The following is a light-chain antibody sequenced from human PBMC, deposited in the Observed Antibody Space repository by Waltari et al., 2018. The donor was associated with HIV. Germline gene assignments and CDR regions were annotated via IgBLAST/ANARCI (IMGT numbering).Light chain of an antibody. Sequence: SYDPPQPPPGSASPGQTARTTCLGDALEKQFAYWYQQKPGQAPVLVIYKDNERPSGIPDRFSGSSSGTTVTLTISGVQAEDEADYYCHSSDSSGTYVFGPGTQVTVL. J-gene: IGLJ1*01. CDR2: KDN. V-gene: IGLV3-25*03. CDR3: HSSDSSGTYV. CDR1: ALEKQF.